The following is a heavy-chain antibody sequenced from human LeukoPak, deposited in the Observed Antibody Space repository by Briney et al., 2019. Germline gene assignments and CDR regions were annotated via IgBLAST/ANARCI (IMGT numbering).Heavy chain of an antibody. D-gene: IGHD4-17*01. CDR2: INSDSGGT. Sequence: ASVKVSCKASGYTFTGYYIDWVRQAPGQGLEWMGGINSDSGGTNSAQKFQGRVTMTRDTSTSTAYVELSSLRSDDTAFYYCARDTITVTTPYFDYWGQGTLVTVPS. CDR3: ARDTITVTTPYFDY. CDR1: GYTFTGYY. J-gene: IGHJ4*02. V-gene: IGHV1-2*02.